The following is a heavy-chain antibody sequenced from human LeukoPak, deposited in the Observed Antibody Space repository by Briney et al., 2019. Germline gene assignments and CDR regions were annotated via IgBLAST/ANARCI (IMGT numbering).Heavy chain of an antibody. V-gene: IGHV4-39*01. CDR1: GGSISSSSYY. CDR3: ARRGRVATGWGIDY. J-gene: IGHJ4*02. Sequence: SETLSLTCTVSGGSISSSSYYWGWIRQPPGKGLEWIGSIYYSGSTYYNPSLKSRVTISVDTSKNQFSLKLSSVTAADTAVYYCARRGRVATGWGIDYWGQGTLVTVSS. D-gene: IGHD5-12*01. CDR2: IYYSGST.